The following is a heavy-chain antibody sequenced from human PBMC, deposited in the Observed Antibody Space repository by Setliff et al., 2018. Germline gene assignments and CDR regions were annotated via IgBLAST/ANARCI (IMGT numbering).Heavy chain of an antibody. V-gene: IGHV1-18*01. D-gene: IGHD3-3*01. CDR3: ARVPRLEWLLPTFDS. CDR2: ISGYNGNT. J-gene: IGHJ4*02. CDR1: GYTFINYG. Sequence: ASVKVSCKTSGYTFINYGLSWMRQAPGQGLEWMGWISGYNGNTDYAQNLQGRVTMTIDTPTSTAYMELRSLRSDDTAVYYCARVPRLEWLLPTFDSWGQGTLVTVSS.